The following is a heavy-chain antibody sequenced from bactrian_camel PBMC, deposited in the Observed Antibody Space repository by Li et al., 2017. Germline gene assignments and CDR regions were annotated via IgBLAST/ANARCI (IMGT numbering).Heavy chain of an antibody. V-gene: IGHV3S54*01. Sequence: HVQLVESGGGSVQAGGSLRLSCAASGYTYSTKCMGWFRQAPGKEREEVGFIYTGSMITRIADSVKGRFSISHDNAKNTLILQMNSLKPDDTAMYYCAADAGGVAFLCDLSTMQSRNYQFNIWGLGTQVTVS. CDR1: GYTYSTKC. D-gene: IGHD1*01. CDR3: AADAGGVAFLCDLSTMQSRNYQFNI. CDR2: IYTGSMIT. J-gene: IGHJ4*01.